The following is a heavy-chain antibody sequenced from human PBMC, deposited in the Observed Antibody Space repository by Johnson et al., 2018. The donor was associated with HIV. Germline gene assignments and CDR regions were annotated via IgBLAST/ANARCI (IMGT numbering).Heavy chain of an antibody. Sequence: VQLVESGGGLVKPGGSLRLTCAASGFTFSDYYMSWVRQAPGKGLEWVANIKQDGREKYYVDSVKGRFTIPRDNAKNSLYLQMNSLRAEDTAVYYCARDRGTVVIWSDAFDMWGQGTMVTVSS. D-gene: IGHD3-22*01. CDR2: IKQDGREK. CDR3: ARDRGTVVIWSDAFDM. CDR1: GFTFSDYY. J-gene: IGHJ3*02. V-gene: IGHV3-7*05.